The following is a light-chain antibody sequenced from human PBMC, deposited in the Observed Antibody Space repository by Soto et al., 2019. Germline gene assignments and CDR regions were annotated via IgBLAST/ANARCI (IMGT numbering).Light chain of an antibody. CDR1: QGIGSS. CDR2: AAS. CDR3: QQANSYPRT. J-gene: IGKJ1*01. V-gene: IGKV1-12*01. Sequence: DIPMTQSPSSVSASVGDRVTITCRASQGIGSSLAWYQQKPGKAPNLLIYAASNLQSGVPSRFSGSGSGTDFTLTISSLQPEDFATYYCQQANSYPRTFGQGTKVEIK.